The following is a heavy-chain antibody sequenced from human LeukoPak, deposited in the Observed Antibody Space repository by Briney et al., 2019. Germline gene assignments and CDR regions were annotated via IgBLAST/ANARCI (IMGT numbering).Heavy chain of an antibody. CDR1: GFTFSSYE. D-gene: IGHD2-8*01. J-gene: IGHJ4*02. CDR3: ARGLKDFDY. V-gene: IGHV3-48*03. CDR2: ISSSGSTI. Sequence: GGSLRLSCAASGFTFSSYEMNWVRQAPGKGLEWVSYISSSGSTIYYADSVKGRFTISIDNAKNSLYLQMNSLRAEDTAVYYCARGLKDFDYWGQGTLVTVSS.